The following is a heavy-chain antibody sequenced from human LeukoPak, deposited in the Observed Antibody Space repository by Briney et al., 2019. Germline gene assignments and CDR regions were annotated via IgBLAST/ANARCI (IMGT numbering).Heavy chain of an antibody. D-gene: IGHD6-6*01. V-gene: IGHV6-1*01. CDR2: TYYRSKWYN. J-gene: IGHJ4*02. CDR3: ARQSPSYSSSSGTFDY. CDR1: GDSVSSNSAA. Sequence: SQTLSLTCAISGDSVSSNSAAWNWIRQSPSRGLKWLGRTYYRSKWYNDYAVSVKSRITISPDTSMNQFSLQLNSVTPEDTAVYYCARQSPSYSSSSGTFDYWGQGTLVTVSS.